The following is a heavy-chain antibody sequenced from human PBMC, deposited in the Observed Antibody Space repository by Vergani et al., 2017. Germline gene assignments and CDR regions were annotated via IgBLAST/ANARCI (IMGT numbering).Heavy chain of an antibody. J-gene: IGHJ6*03. D-gene: IGHD1-26*01. CDR3: AKVGGRGSSSYYYYMDV. Sequence: EVQLLESGGKLVQPGGSLKVSCAASGFVFNSYPMTWVRQAPGKGLEWVSTISRNSSNTYYADSVKGRFTISRDDSKNRLYLQMNSLRVVDTAVYYCAKVGGRGSSSYYYYMDVWGKGTTVTVSS. CDR2: ISRNSSNT. CDR1: GFVFNSYP. V-gene: IGHV3-23*01.